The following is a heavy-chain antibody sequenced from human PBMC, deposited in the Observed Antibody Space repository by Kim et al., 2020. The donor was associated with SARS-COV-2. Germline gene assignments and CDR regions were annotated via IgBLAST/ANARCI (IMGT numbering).Heavy chain of an antibody. CDR3: AKDIGYYYDSSGYPVGPLDY. D-gene: IGHD3-22*01. CDR1: GFTFDDYT. V-gene: IGHV3-43*01. CDR2: ISWDGGST. Sequence: GGSLRLSCAASGFTFDDYTMHWVRQAPGKGLEWVSLISWDGGSTYYADSVKGQFTISRDNSKNSLYLQMNSLRTEDTALYYCAKDIGYYYDSSGYPVGPLDYWGQGTLVTVSS. J-gene: IGHJ4*02.